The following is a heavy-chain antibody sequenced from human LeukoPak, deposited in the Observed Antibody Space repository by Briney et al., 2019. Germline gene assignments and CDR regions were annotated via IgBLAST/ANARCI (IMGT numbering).Heavy chain of an antibody. Sequence: SETLSLTCTVSGESVNSFYWSWIRQPAGKGLDWIGRIYSSGSTNYSPSLKSRVTMSVDTSKNQFSLKLSSVTAADTAVYYCARDVVAAAGSFDYWGQGTQVTVSS. CDR1: GESVNSFY. V-gene: IGHV4-4*07. CDR2: IYSSGST. J-gene: IGHJ4*02. CDR3: ARDVVAAAGSFDY. D-gene: IGHD6-13*01.